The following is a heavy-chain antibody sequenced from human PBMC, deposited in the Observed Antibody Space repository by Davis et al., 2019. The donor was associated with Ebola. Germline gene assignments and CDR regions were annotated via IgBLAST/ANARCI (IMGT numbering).Heavy chain of an antibody. CDR2: TYYSGST. CDR1: GGSISSGGYY. D-gene: IGHD5-18*01. V-gene: IGHV4-31*03. CDR3: ARAGYSYGPNWFDP. Sequence: MPSETLSLTCTVSGGSISSGGYYWSWIRQHPGKGLEWIGYTYYSGSTYYNPSLKSRVTISVDTSKNQFSLKLSSVTAADTAVYYCARAGYSYGPNWFDPWGQGTLVTVSS. J-gene: IGHJ5*02.